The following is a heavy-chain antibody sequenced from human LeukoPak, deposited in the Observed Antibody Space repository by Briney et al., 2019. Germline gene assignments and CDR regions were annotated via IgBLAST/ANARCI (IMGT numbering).Heavy chain of an antibody. D-gene: IGHD3-22*01. V-gene: IGHV4-34*01. CDR1: GGSFRDYY. Sequence: SETLSLTCAVYGGSFRDYYWSWIRQPPGKGLEWIGEINHSGSANYNPSLKSRVTISLDTSKNQFSLKLTSVTAADTAVYYCAKAPYLSTGSWGQGILVAVSS. CDR2: INHSGSA. J-gene: IGHJ3*01. CDR3: AKAPYLSTGS.